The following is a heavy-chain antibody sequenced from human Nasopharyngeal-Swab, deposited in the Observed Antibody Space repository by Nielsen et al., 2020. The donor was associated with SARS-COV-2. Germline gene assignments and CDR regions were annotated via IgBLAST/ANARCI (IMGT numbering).Heavy chain of an antibody. D-gene: IGHD2-15*01. J-gene: IGHJ2*01. Sequence: GESLKISCAPSEFTFSRYAMHWVRQAPGKGLEWVAFISYDGSNKYYADSVKGRFTISRDNSKNTLYLQMNSLRAEDTAVYYCAKDRGCSGGSCYVHWYFDLWGRGTLVTVSS. CDR2: ISYDGSNK. CDR3: AKDRGCSGGSCYVHWYFDL. CDR1: EFTFSRYA. V-gene: IGHV3-30-3*01.